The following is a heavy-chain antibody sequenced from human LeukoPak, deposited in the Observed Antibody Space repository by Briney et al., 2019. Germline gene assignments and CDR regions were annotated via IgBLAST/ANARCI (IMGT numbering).Heavy chain of an antibody. CDR2: INPNSGNT. Sequence: PGASVKVSCKASGYTFTGYYMHWVRQAPGQGLEWMGWINPNSGNTGYAQKFQGRVTMTRNTSISTAYMELSSLRSEDTAVYYCARAGGYCGRISCPYYFDYWGQGSLAAVSS. D-gene: IGHD2-15*01. V-gene: IGHV1-8*02. CDR1: GYTFTGYY. J-gene: IGHJ4*02. CDR3: ARAGGYCGRISCPYYFDY.